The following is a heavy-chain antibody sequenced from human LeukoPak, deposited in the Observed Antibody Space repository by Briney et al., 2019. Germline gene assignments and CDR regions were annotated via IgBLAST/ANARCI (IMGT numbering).Heavy chain of an antibody. V-gene: IGHV1-46*01. J-gene: IGHJ6*03. CDR3: ARDAYSSSPEGNYYYYMDV. CDR2: INPSGGST. CDR1: GYTFTSYY. D-gene: IGHD6-6*01. Sequence: ASVKVSCKASGYTFTSYYMHWVRQAPGQGLEWMGIINPSGGSTSYAQKFQGRVTMTRDMSTSTVYMELSSLRSEDTAVYYCARDAYSSSPEGNYYYYMDVWGKGTTVTVSS.